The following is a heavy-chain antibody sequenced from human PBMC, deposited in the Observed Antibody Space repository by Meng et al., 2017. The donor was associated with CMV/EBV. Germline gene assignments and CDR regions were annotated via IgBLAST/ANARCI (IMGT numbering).Heavy chain of an antibody. D-gene: IGHD2-15*01. CDR1: GGSFSGCY. V-gene: IGHV4-34*01. CDR3: ARGRLGYCSGGSCYTGRFFYFDY. J-gene: IGHJ4*02. Sequence: SETLSLTCAVYGGSFSGCYWSWIRQPPGKGLEWIGEINHSGSTNYNPSLKSRVTISVDTSKNQFSLKLSSVTAADTAVYYCARGRLGYCSGGSCYTGRFFYFDYWGQGTLVTVSS. CDR2: INHSGST.